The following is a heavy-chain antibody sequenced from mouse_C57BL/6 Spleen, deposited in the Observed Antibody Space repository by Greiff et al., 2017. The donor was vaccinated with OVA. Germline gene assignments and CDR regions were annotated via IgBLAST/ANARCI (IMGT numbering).Heavy chain of an antibody. CDR2: ISSGSSTI. V-gene: IGHV5-17*01. CDR1: GFTFSDYG. J-gene: IGHJ4*01. D-gene: IGHD2-5*01. Sequence: EVQLVESGGGLVKPGGSLKLSCAASGFTFSDYGMHWVRQAPEKGLEWVAYISSGSSTIYYADTVKGRFTISRDNAKNTLFLQMTSLRSEDTAMDYCAESSNYDAMDYWGQGTSVTVSS. CDR3: AESSNYDAMDY.